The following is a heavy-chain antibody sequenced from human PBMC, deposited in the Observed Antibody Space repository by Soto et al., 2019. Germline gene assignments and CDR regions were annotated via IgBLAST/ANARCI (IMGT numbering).Heavy chain of an antibody. CDR1: GFTVWISV. CDR3: AKDWTAVTPVFGSNWFDP. J-gene: IGHJ5*02. V-gene: IGHV3-23*01. D-gene: IGHD4-4*01. Sequence: PGWCIELACASCGFTVWISVVTGSCQAQGKGLEWVSAISGSGGSTYYADSVKGRFTISRDNSKNTLYLQMNSLRAEDTAVYYCAKDWTAVTPVFGSNWFDPWGKGTLVTVSS. CDR2: ISGSGGST.